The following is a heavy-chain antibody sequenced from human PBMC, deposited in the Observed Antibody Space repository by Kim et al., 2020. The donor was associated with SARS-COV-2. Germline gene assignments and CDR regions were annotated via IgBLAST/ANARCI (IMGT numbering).Heavy chain of an antibody. D-gene: IGHD3-16*01. J-gene: IGHJ4*02. CDR3: ARRGEGPYYFDT. V-gene: IGHV3-33*01. Sequence: SYADAVKGRFTISRDNSKNTLFLQMNSLRGDDTAVYYCARRGEGPYYFDTWGQGTLVTVSS.